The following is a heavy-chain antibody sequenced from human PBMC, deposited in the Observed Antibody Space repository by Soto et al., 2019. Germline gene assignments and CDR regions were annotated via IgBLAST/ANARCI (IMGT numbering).Heavy chain of an antibody. CDR1: GGTFSSYA. CDR2: IIPIFGTA. CDR3: ASATYYYDSSGYKFDY. D-gene: IGHD3-22*01. J-gene: IGHJ4*02. Sequence: SVKVSCKASGGTFSSYAISWVRQAPGQGLEWMGGIIPIFGTANYAQKFQGRVTITADKSTSTAYMELSSLRSEDTAVYYCASATYYYDSSGYKFDYWGQGTLVTVSS. V-gene: IGHV1-69*06.